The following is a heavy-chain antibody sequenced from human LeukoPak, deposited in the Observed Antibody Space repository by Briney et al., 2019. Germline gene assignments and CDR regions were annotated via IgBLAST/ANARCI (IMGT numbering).Heavy chain of an antibody. CDR3: AKAYFAGYYDSSGS. CDR2: ISWNSGSI. V-gene: IGHV3-9*01. D-gene: IGHD3-22*01. CDR1: GFTFDDYA. Sequence: PGRSLRLSCAASGFTFDDYAMHWVRQAPGKGLEWVSGISWNSGSIGYADSVKGRFTISRDNAKNSLYLQMNSLRAEDTALYYCAKAYFAGYYDSSGSWGQGTLVTVSS. J-gene: IGHJ4*02.